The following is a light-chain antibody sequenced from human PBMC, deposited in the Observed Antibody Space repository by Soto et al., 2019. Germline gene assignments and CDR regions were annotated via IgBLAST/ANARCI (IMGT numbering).Light chain of an antibody. CDR3: QHFVNSLTWT. CDR1: QSVSSTY. J-gene: IGKJ1*01. V-gene: IGKV3-20*01. CDR2: GAS. Sequence: EIVLKQSQGTLSLSPGERATLSCLAIQSVSSTYLIWYQQKPGQAPRLLIYGASSRATGVPDRFSGGGSGTDFTLTISRLEPEDFAVYYCQHFVNSLTWTFGQGTKVDIK.